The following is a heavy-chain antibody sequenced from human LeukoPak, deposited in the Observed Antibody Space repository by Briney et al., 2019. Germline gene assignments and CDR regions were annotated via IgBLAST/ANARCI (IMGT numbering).Heavy chain of an antibody. CDR1: GFTFSSYA. CDR3: AKDGYYDYVWGSYYGMDV. Sequence: GGSLRLSCAASGFTFSSYAMSWVRQAPGKGPEWVSAISGSGGSTYYADSVKGRFTISRDNSKNTLYLRMNSLRAEDTAVYYCAKDGYYDYVWGSYYGMDVWGQGTTVTVSS. J-gene: IGHJ6*02. V-gene: IGHV3-23*01. CDR2: ISGSGGST. D-gene: IGHD3-16*01.